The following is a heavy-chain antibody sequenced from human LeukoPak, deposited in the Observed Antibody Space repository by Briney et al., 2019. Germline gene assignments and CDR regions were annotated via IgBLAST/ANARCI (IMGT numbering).Heavy chain of an antibody. Sequence: SETLSLTCAVYGGSFSGYYWSWIRQPPGKGLEWIGEINHSGSTNYNPSLKSRVTISVDTSENQFSLKLSSVTAADTAVYYCARLGGFGGSYYYNYWGQGTLVTVSS. D-gene: IGHD1-26*01. CDR2: INHSGST. V-gene: IGHV4-34*01. J-gene: IGHJ4*02. CDR1: GGSFSGYY. CDR3: ARLGGFGGSYYYNY.